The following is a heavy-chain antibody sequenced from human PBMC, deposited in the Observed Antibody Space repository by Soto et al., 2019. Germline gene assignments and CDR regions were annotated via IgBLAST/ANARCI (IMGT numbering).Heavy chain of an antibody. V-gene: IGHV5-51*01. CDR3: ARQPQYTAIDFDY. J-gene: IGHJ4*02. CDR2: IFPGDSDT. D-gene: IGHD5-18*01. Sequence: GDSLKISCKASGYTFSGQWVAWVRQKPGKGLEWLGIIFPGDSDTRYSPSFQGQVTISADKSISTAYLQWSSLKASDTAMYYCARQPQYTAIDFDYWGQGTLVTVSS. CDR1: GYTFSGQW.